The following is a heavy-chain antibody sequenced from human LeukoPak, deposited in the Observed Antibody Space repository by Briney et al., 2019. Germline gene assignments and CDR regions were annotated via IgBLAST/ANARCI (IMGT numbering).Heavy chain of an antibody. J-gene: IGHJ4*02. Sequence: GGSLRLSCAASGFTFSTYGMHWVRQAPGKGLEWVAVIWYDGSNKYYADSVKGRFTISRGNSKNTLYLQMNSLRAEDTAVYYCARDRSVDLDFDYWGQGTLVTVSS. V-gene: IGHV3-33*01. CDR2: IWYDGSNK. D-gene: IGHD3-9*01. CDR1: GFTFSTYG. CDR3: ARDRSVDLDFDY.